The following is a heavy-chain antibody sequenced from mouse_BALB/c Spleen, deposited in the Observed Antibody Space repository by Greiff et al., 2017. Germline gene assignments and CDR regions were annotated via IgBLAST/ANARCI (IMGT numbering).Heavy chain of an antibody. CDR1: GYTFTDYA. Sequence: VQLVESGAELVRPGVSVKISCKGSGYTFTDYAMHWVKQSHAKSLEWIGVISTYYGDASYNQKFKGKATMTVDKSSSTAYMELARLTSEDSAIYYCARSNPYGNYDYAMDYWGQGTSVTVSS. CDR3: ARSNPYGNYDYAMDY. D-gene: IGHD2-1*01. CDR2: ISTYYGDA. V-gene: IGHV1S137*01. J-gene: IGHJ4*01.